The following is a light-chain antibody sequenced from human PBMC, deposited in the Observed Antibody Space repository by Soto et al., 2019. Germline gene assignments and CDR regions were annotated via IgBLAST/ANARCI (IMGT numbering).Light chain of an antibody. CDR3: QQSYSAPPIT. Sequence: DIQMTQSPSSMPASVGDRVTITCRASQSISSYLNWYQQKPGKAPKLXIYAASTLQSGVPSRFSVSGSGTDFALTISSLQPEDFATYYCQQSYSAPPITFGQGTRLEIK. J-gene: IGKJ5*01. CDR2: AAS. CDR1: QSISSY. V-gene: IGKV1-39*01.